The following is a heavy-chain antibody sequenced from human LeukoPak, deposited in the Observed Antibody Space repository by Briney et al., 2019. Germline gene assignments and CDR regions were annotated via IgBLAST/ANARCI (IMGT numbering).Heavy chain of an antibody. D-gene: IGHD5-24*01. CDR3: ARDLETSLAY. CDR2: IYVDGRA. V-gene: IGHV3-66*01. J-gene: IGHJ4*02. CDR1: GITLSNYG. Sequence: GSLRLSCAVSGITLSNYGMSWVRQAPGKGLEWVSVIYVDGRADYADSVRGRFTISRDDSKNTLYLQMNSLRVEDTAVYYCARDLETSLAYWGQGMLVAVSS.